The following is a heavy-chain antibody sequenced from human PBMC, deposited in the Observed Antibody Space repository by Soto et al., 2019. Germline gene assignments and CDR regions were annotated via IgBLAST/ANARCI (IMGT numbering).Heavy chain of an antibody. J-gene: IGHJ4*02. CDR1: GFTFSTYA. CDR3: AKHPIQDCSGDCYSTIHYFDS. V-gene: IGHV3-23*01. Sequence: EVQLLESGGGLVQPGGSLRLSCVASGFTFSTYAMSWVRQAPGQGLEWVSAIGGSGGNTYYAASVKGRFTISRDNSKHPLHLHMNGLRAEAEAVYYCAKHPIQDCSGDCYSTIHYFDSWGQGILVTVSS. CDR2: IGGSGGNT. D-gene: IGHD2-21*02.